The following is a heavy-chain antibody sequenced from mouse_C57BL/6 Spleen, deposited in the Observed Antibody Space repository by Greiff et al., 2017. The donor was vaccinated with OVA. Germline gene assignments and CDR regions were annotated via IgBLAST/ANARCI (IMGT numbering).Heavy chain of an antibody. Sequence: EVKLMESGGGLVKPGGSLKLSCAASGFTFSSYAMSWVRQTPEKRLEWVATISDGGSYTYYPDNVKGRFTISRDNAKNNLYLQMSHLKSEDTAMYYCARDRRFITTVVATGGAMDYWGQGTSVTVSS. CDR3: ARDRRFITTVVATGGAMDY. J-gene: IGHJ4*01. CDR1: GFTFSSYA. V-gene: IGHV5-4*01. CDR2: ISDGGSYT. D-gene: IGHD1-1*01.